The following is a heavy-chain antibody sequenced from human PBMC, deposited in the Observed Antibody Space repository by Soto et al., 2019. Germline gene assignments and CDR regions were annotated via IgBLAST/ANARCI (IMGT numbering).Heavy chain of an antibody. Sequence: PSETLSLTCTVSGGSISSYYWTWIRQPPGKGLEWIGYIYYSGSTYYNPSLKSRVTISVDTSKNQSSLRLNSVTAADTAVYYCARSKVTTIYYYGMDVWGQGTTATVSS. CDR2: IYYSGST. CDR1: GGSISSYY. D-gene: IGHD4-17*01. CDR3: ARSKVTTIYYYGMDV. V-gene: IGHV4-59*01. J-gene: IGHJ6*02.